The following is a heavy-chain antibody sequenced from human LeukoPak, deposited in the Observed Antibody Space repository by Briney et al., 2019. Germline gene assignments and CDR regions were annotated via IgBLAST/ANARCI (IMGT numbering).Heavy chain of an antibody. CDR1: GGSISSYY. Sequence: SETLSLTCTVSGGSISSYYWSWIRQPAGKGLEWIGRIYTSGSTNYNPSLKSRVTISVDTSKNQFSLKLSSVTAADTAVYYCARDLHWGSHFDPWGQGTLVTVSS. V-gene: IGHV4-4*07. CDR3: ARDLHWGSHFDP. J-gene: IGHJ5*02. CDR2: IYTSGST. D-gene: IGHD3-16*01.